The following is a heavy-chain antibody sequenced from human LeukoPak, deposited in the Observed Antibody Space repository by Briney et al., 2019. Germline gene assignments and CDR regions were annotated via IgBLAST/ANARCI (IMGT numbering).Heavy chain of an antibody. CDR3: AKAPYYDILTGYYTVDY. Sequence: GGSLRLSCAASGFTFSSYSMNWVRQAPGKGLEWVAVIWYDGSNKYYADSVKGRFTISRDNSKNTLYLQMNSLRAEDTAVYYCAKAPYYDILTGYYTVDYWGQGTLVTVSS. D-gene: IGHD3-9*01. V-gene: IGHV3-33*06. CDR1: GFTFSSYS. CDR2: IWYDGSNK. J-gene: IGHJ4*02.